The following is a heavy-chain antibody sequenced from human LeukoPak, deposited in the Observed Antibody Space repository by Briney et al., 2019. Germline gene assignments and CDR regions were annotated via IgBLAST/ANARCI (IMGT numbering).Heavy chain of an antibody. CDR1: GGSISSGSYY. Sequence: PSETLSLTCTVSGGSISSGSYYWSWIRQPAGKGLEWIGYIYHSGSTYYNPSLKSRVTISVDRSKNQFSLKLSSVTAADTAVYYCAREQLVGATEDYWGQGTLVTVSS. V-gene: IGHV4-61*10. J-gene: IGHJ4*02. D-gene: IGHD1-26*01. CDR3: AREQLVGATEDY. CDR2: IYHSGST.